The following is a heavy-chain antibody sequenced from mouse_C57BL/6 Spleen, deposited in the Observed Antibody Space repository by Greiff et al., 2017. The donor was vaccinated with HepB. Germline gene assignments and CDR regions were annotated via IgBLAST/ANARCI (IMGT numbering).Heavy chain of an antibody. CDR1: GFTFSSYA. V-gene: IGHV5-4*01. CDR2: ISDGGSYT. CDR3: ARDQVLENAMDY. Sequence: EVQVVESGGGLVKPGGSLKLSCAASGFTFSSYAMSWVRQTPEKRLEWVATISDGGSYTYYPDNVKGRFTISRDNAKNNLYLQMSHLKSEDTAMYYCARDQVLENAMDYWGQGTSVTVSS. J-gene: IGHJ4*01. D-gene: IGHD2-14*01.